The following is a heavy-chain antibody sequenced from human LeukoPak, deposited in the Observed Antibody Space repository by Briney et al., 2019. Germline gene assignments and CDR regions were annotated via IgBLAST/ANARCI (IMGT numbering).Heavy chain of an antibody. V-gene: IGHV3-9*01. CDR1: GFTFDDYA. J-gene: IGHJ4*02. Sequence: PGGSLRLSCAASGFTFDDYAMHWVRQAPGKGLEWVSGISWNSGSIGYADSVKGRFTISRDNAKNSLYLQMNSLRAEDTAVYYCARDPRTYSSRPGDTYWGQGTLVTVSS. CDR2: ISWNSGSI. CDR3: ARDPRTYSSRPGDTY. D-gene: IGHD6-13*01.